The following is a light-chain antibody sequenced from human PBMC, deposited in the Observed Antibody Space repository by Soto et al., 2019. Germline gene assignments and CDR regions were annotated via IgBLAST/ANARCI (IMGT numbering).Light chain of an antibody. CDR3: HQYYKWPLT. CDR1: QSVSSN. CDR2: DAS. Sequence: EIVMTQSPATLSVSPGERATLSCRASQSVSSNLAWYQQKPGQTPRLLIYDASTRATDIPARFSGSGSGTDFTLTISSLLSEDFAVYYCHQYYKWPLTFGGGTKVDIK. V-gene: IGKV3-15*01. J-gene: IGKJ4*01.